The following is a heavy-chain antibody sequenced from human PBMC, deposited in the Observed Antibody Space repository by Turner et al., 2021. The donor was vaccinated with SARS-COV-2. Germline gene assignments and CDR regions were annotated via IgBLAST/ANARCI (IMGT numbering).Heavy chain of an antibody. Sequence: VQLQESVPGLVKPSETLSLTCTVAGGSISRYYWSWIRQSPGKGQEWMGDIYISGSTSYNHSLKRRDTRSIDTTKNEFSLKLRLVTAANTAEYDCAGGEADTAMATRGYYYYYGMDVWGQGTTVTVSS. D-gene: IGHD5-18*01. J-gene: IGHJ6*02. CDR3: AGGEADTAMATRGYYYYYGMDV. CDR2: IYISGST. CDR1: GGSISRYY. V-gene: IGHV4-59*12.